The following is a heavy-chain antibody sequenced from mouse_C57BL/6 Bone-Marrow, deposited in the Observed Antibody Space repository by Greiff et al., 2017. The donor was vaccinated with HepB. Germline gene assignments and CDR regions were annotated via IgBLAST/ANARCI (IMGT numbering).Heavy chain of an antibody. Sequence: QVQLKQPGAELVKPGASVKLSCKASGYTFTSYWMHWVKQRPGQGLEWIGMIHPNSGSTNYNEKFKSKATLTVDKSSSTAYMQLSSLTSEDSAVYYCAGAYDGYYFDYWGQGTTLTVSS. CDR3: AGAYDGYYFDY. D-gene: IGHD2-3*01. CDR1: GYTFTSYW. J-gene: IGHJ2*01. V-gene: IGHV1-64*01. CDR2: IHPNSGST.